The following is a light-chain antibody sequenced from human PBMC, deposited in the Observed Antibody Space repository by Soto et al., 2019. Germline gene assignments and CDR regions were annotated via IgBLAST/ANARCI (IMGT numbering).Light chain of an antibody. CDR1: QSVLHSSNSKSY. CDR2: WSS. V-gene: IGKV4-1*01. J-gene: IGKJ3*01. Sequence: DIVMTQSPDSLAVSLGERATINCKSSQSVLHSSNSKSYLAWYQQRPGQPPKLLIYWSSTRESGFPDRFSGSGSGTDFTLTISSLQAEDVAVYYCQQYYITPFTFGPGTKVDIK. CDR3: QQYYITPFT.